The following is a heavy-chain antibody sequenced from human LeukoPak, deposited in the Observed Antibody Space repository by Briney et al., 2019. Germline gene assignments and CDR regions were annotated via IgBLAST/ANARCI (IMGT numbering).Heavy chain of an antibody. Sequence: PGGSLRLSCAASGFTFSSYAMSWVRQAPGKGLEYVSAISSNGGSTYYANSVKGRFTISRDNSKNTLYLQMGSLRAEDMAVYYCASSSWFLNFDYWGQGTPVTVSS. CDR2: ISSNGGST. J-gene: IGHJ4*02. V-gene: IGHV3-64*01. CDR3: ASSSWFLNFDY. CDR1: GFTFSSYA. D-gene: IGHD6-13*01.